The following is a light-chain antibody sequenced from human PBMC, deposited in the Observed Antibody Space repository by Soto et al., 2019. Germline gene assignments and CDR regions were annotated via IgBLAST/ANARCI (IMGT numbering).Light chain of an antibody. V-gene: IGKV3-20*01. CDR3: QQYGSSPRT. Sequence: EIVLTQSPGTLSLSPGERATLSCRASQSVSSSFLAWYQQKPGQAPRLLIYGASSRATGIPDRFSGSGSGTDFPLTIRRLEPEDFAVYYCQQYGSSPRTFGKGTKVEIK. J-gene: IGKJ1*01. CDR1: QSVSSSF. CDR2: GAS.